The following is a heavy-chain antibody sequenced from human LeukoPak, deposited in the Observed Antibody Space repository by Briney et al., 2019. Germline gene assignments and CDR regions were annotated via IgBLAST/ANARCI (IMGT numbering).Heavy chain of an antibody. CDR1: GFNFSSFG. D-gene: IGHD5-12*01. V-gene: IGHV3-21*01. CDR3: ARDPGYSGYDYYFDY. CDR2: ISSSSSYI. J-gene: IGHJ4*02. Sequence: GGSLRLSCAASGFNFSSFGVNWVRQAPGKGLEWVSSISSSSSYIYYADSVKGRFTISRDNAKNSLYLQMNSLRAEDTAVYYCARDPGYSGYDYYFDYWGQGTLVTVSS.